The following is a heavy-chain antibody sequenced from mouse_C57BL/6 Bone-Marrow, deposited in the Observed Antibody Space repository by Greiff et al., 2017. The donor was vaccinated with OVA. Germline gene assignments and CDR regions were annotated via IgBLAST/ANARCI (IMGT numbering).Heavy chain of an antibody. V-gene: IGHV1-26*01. Sequence: EVQLQQSGPELVKPGASVKISCKASGYTFTDYYMNWVKQSHGKSLEWIGDINPNNGGTSYNQKFKGKATLTVDKSSSTAYMELRSLTSEDSAVYYCAGFRGMFAYWGQGTLVTVSA. J-gene: IGHJ3*01. CDR2: INPNNGGT. CDR1: GYTFTDYY. CDR3: AGFRGMFAY.